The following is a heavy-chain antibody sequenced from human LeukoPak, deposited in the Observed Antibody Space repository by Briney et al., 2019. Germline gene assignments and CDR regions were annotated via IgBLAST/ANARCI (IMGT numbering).Heavy chain of an antibody. D-gene: IGHD4-17*01. V-gene: IGHV4-59*01. CDR2: IYYSGST. CDR3: ARGPTDEYFQH. CDR1: GGSISSYY. J-gene: IGHJ1*01. Sequence: SGTLSLTCTVSGGSISSYYWSWIRQPPGKGLEWIGYIYYSGSTNYNPSLKSRVTISVDTSKNQFSLKLSSVTAADTAVYYCARGPTDEYFQHWGQGTLVTVSS.